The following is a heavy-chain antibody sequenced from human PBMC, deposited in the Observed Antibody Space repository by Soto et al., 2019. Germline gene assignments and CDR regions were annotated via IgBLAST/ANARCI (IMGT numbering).Heavy chain of an antibody. V-gene: IGHV5-51*01. J-gene: IGHJ4*02. Sequence: PGESLKISCQCSGYTFSNFWIAWVRQLPGKGLEWMGIIYPGDYETRYSPSFHGKVTISADRSIGTAYLQWSSLEASDAAMYYCARQIYDSDTGPNFQYYFDSWGQGTPVTVSS. D-gene: IGHD3-22*01. CDR3: ARQIYDSDTGPNFQYYFDS. CDR1: GYTFSNFW. CDR2: IYPGDYET.